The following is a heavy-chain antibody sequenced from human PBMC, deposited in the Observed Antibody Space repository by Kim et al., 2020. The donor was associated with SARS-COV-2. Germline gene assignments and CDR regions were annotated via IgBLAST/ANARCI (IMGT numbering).Heavy chain of an antibody. V-gene: IGHV3-48*03. J-gene: IGHJ4*02. CDR1: GFTFSSYE. D-gene: IGHD3-3*01. CDR3: ARDRVTIFGVVSRNYLDY. Sequence: GGSLRLSCAASGFTFSSYEMNWVRQAPGKGLEWVSYISSSGSTIYYADSVKGRFTISRDNAKNSLYLQMNSLRAEDTAVYYCARDRVTIFGVVSRNYLDYWGQGTLVTVSS. CDR2: ISSSGSTI.